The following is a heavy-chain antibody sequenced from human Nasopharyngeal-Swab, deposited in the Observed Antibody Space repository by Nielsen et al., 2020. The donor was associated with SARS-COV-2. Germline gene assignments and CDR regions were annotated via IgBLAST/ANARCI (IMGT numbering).Heavy chain of an antibody. D-gene: IGHD2-8*02. V-gene: IGHV4-59*08. CDR3: ARRGTGGKKGAFDI. J-gene: IGHJ3*02. Sequence: RQAPGKGLEWIGCIYYFGDTNYNPSLKSRVTMSVDPSKNQFSLRLSSVTAADTAVYYCARRGTGGKKGAFDIWGQGTMITVSS. CDR2: IYYFGDT.